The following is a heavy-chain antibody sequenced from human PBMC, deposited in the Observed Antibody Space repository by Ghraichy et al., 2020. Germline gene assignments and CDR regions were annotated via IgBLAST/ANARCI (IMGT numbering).Heavy chain of an antibody. CDR2: IYHSGST. J-gene: IGHJ4*02. Sequence: SETLSLTCAVSGGSISSSNWWSWVRQPPGKGLEWIGEIYHSGSTNYNPSLKSRVTISVDKSKNQFSLKLSSVTAADTAVYYCARDSSGYYSIIYYFDYWGQGTLVTVSS. CDR1: GGSISSSNW. V-gene: IGHV4-4*02. CDR3: ARDSSGYYSIIYYFDY. D-gene: IGHD3-22*01.